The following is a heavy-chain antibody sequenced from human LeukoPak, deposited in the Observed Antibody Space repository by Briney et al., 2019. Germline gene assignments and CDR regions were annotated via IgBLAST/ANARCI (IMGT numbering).Heavy chain of an antibody. J-gene: IGHJ4*02. D-gene: IGHD1-26*01. Sequence: SETLSLTCTVSGGSISSYYCSWIRQPPGKGLEWIGYIYYSGSTNYNPSLKSRVTISVDTSKNQFSLKLSSVTAADTAVYYCATSSGSYGSRYFDYWGQGTLVTVSS. CDR1: GGSISSYY. CDR3: ATSSGSYGSRYFDY. V-gene: IGHV4-59*01. CDR2: IYYSGST.